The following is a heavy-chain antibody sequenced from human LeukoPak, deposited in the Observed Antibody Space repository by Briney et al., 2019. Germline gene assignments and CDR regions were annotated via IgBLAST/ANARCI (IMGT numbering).Heavy chain of an antibody. CDR2: IYYSGST. V-gene: IGHV4-59*01. CDR1: GGSISSYY. D-gene: IGHD4-17*01. Sequence: SETLSFTCTVSGGSISSYYWSWIRQAPGKGLEWIGYIYYSGSTNYNPSLKGRVTISVDTSKNQFSLKLRSVTAADTAVYYCARDKGDYGDYYWFDPWGQGTLVTVSS. CDR3: ARDKGDYGDYYWFDP. J-gene: IGHJ5*02.